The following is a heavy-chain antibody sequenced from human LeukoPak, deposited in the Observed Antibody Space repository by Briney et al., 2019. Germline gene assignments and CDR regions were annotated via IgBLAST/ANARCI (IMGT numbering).Heavy chain of an antibody. CDR3: ARSGTGLLRYYFDY. V-gene: IGHV4-38-2*02. CDR2: LYHSGST. CDR1: GGSVSNYY. J-gene: IGHJ4*02. D-gene: IGHD3-22*01. Sequence: PSETLSLTCTVSGGSVSNYYWGWIRQPPGKGLEWIGSLYHSGSTYYNPSLKSRVTISVDTSKNQFSLKLSSVTAADAALYYCARSGTGLLRYYFDYWGQGTLITVSS.